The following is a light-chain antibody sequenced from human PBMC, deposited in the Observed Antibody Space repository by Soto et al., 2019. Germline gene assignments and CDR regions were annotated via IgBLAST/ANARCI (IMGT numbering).Light chain of an antibody. V-gene: IGKV3-15*01. CDR2: GAS. Sequence: ETVLTQSPATFSVSPAERATISCRASQSIGSNLAWYQQRPGQPPRLLIYGASTRATGVPARFSGSGSGTEFTLTLNSLQSEDFALYYCQQYNKWPLFTFGPGTKVDIK. J-gene: IGKJ3*01. CDR1: QSIGSN. CDR3: QQYNKWPLFT.